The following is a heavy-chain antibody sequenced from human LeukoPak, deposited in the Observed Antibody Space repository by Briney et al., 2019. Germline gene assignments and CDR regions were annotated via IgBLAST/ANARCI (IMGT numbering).Heavy chain of an antibody. CDR2: ISGSGGST. Sequence: TGGSLRLSCAASGFTFSSYAMSWVRQAPGKGLEWVSAISGSGGSTYYADSVKGRFTISRDNSKNTLYLQMNSLRAEDTAVYYCANEIIAAAGNRTDYWGQGTLVTVSS. CDR1: GFTFSSYA. CDR3: ANEIIAAAGNRTDY. V-gene: IGHV3-23*01. J-gene: IGHJ4*02. D-gene: IGHD6-13*01.